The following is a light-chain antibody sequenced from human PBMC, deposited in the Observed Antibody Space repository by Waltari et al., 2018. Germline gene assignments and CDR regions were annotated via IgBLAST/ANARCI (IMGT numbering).Light chain of an antibody. Sequence: QSVLTQPPSASGTTGQRVTISCSGSDSNIGKNPINWYQQVPGTAPKAVIYHNNERPSGVPDRFSVSKSGTSASLAISGLQSEDEGDYYCAVWDDSLDGPVFGGGTKLTVL. V-gene: IGLV1-44*01. CDR1: DSNIGKNP. CDR3: AVWDDSLDGPV. J-gene: IGLJ3*02. CDR2: HNN.